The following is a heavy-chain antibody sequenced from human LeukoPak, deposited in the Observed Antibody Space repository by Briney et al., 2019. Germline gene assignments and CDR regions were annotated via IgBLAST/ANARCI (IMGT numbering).Heavy chain of an antibody. CDR3: ARPVYGDYGGGYFDY. D-gene: IGHD4-17*01. Sequence: SETLSLTCTVSGGSISSYYWSWIRQPPGKGLEWIGYIYYSGSTYYNPSLKSRVTISVDTSKNQFSLKLSSVTAADTAVYYCARPVYGDYGGGYFDYWGQGTLVTVSS. CDR1: GGSISSYY. CDR2: IYYSGST. V-gene: IGHV4-59*04. J-gene: IGHJ4*02.